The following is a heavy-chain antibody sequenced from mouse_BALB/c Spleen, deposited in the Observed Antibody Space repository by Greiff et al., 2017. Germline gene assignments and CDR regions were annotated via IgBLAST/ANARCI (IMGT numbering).Heavy chain of an antibody. V-gene: IGHV2-9*02. Sequence: VQLVESGPGLVAPSQSLSITCTVSGFSLTSYGVHWVRQPPGKGLEWLGVIWAGGSTNYNSALMSRLSISKDNSKSQVFLKMNSLQTDDTAMYYCARDSSYDGYYGGFAYWGQGTLVTVSA. CDR1: GFSLTSYG. CDR3: ARDSSYDGYYGGFAY. J-gene: IGHJ3*01. D-gene: IGHD2-3*01. CDR2: IWAGGST.